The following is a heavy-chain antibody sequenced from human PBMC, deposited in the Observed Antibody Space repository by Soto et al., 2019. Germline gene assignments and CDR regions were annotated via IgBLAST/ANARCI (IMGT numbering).Heavy chain of an antibody. CDR2: IRNDGSNK. J-gene: IGHJ6*02. CDR3: ASRTSIAASRSVSCGIDV. D-gene: IGHD6-6*01. V-gene: IGHV3-33*01. CDR1: GFTFSSYG. Sequence: PGGSLRLSCAASGFTFSSYGMHWVRQAPGKGLEWVAAIRNDGSNKYYADSVKGRFTISRDNSKNTLYLQMNSLRAEDTAVYYCASRTSIAASRSVSCGIDVWGPGTTVTVYS.